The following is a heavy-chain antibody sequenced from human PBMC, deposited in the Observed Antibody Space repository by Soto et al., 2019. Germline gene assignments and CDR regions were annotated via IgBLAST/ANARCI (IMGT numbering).Heavy chain of an antibody. V-gene: IGHV3-73*01. D-gene: IGHD2-2*01. CDR1: GFTFSGSA. J-gene: IGHJ6*02. CDR2: IRSKANSYAT. Sequence: PGGSLRLFCAASGFTFSGSAMHWVRQASGKGLEWVGRIRSKANSYATAYAASVKGRFTISRDDSKNTAYLQMNSLKTEDTAVYYCTSYISYQPLGPLLLDYYYGMDVWGQGTTVTVSS. CDR3: TSYISYQPLGPLLLDYYYGMDV.